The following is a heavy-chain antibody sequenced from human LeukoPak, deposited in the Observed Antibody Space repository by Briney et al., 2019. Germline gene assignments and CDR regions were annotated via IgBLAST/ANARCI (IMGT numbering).Heavy chain of an antibody. CDR1: GFTFSSYW. D-gene: IGHD6-19*01. Sequence: GGSLRLSCAASGFTFSSYWMHWVRQAPGKGLVWVSRINSDGSSTSYADSVKGRFTISRDNAKNSLYLQMNSLRAEDTALYYCARENSLPIAVAAYFDYWGQGTLVTVSS. V-gene: IGHV3-74*01. J-gene: IGHJ4*02. CDR3: ARENSLPIAVAAYFDY. CDR2: INSDGSST.